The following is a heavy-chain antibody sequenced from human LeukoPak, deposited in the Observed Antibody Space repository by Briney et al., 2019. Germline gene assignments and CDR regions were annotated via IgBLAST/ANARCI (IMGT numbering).Heavy chain of an antibody. J-gene: IGHJ3*02. Sequence: GGSLRLSCAASGFTFSSYSMNWVRQAPGKGLEWVSSISSSSSYIYYADSVKGRFTISRDNSKNTLYLQMNSLRAEDTAVYYCAKATTVTTWGVGAFDIWGQGTMVTVSS. V-gene: IGHV3-21*04. CDR1: GFTFSSYS. CDR3: AKATTVTTWGVGAFDI. D-gene: IGHD4-17*01. CDR2: ISSSSSYI.